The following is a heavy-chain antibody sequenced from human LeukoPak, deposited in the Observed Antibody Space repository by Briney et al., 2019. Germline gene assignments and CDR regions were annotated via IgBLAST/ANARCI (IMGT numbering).Heavy chain of an antibody. V-gene: IGHV4-59*01. D-gene: IGHD6-13*01. CDR1: GGSISPYY. Sequence: PSETLSLTCTVSGGSISPYYWSWIRQPPGKGLEWIGYIYYSGSTNYNPSLKSRVTISVDTSKNQFSLKLSSVTAADTAVYYCARANSIAAAFDYWGQGTLVTVSS. CDR2: IYYSGST. CDR3: ARANSIAAAFDY. J-gene: IGHJ4*02.